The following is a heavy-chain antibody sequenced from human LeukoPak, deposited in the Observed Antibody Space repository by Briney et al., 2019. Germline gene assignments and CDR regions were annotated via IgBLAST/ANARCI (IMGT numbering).Heavy chain of an antibody. CDR3: ARGSHTPNYYYCMDV. V-gene: IGHV3-30-3*01. Sequence: GGSLRLSCAASGFTFSSYAMHWVRQAPGKGLEWVAVISYDGSNKYYADSVKGRFTISRDNSKNTLYLQMNSLRAEDTAVYYCARGSHTPNYYYCMDVWGQGTTVTVSS. J-gene: IGHJ6*02. CDR1: GFTFSSYA. CDR2: ISYDGSNK.